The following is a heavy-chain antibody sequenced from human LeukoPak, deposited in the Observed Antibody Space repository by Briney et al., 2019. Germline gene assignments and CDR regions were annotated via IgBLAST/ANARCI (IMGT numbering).Heavy chain of an antibody. V-gene: IGHV3-64*01. CDR3: AKWTNWYFAL. J-gene: IGHJ2*01. D-gene: IGHD3/OR15-3a*01. CDR2: ISSNGVDT. Sequence: GGSLRLSCAVSGFSLSSHGMHWVRQAPGKGLEDVSAISSNGVDTFYANSVKGRFTVSRDDSKNTLYLQMGSLRAEDMAVYYCAKWTNWYFALWGRGTLVTVS. CDR1: GFSLSSHG.